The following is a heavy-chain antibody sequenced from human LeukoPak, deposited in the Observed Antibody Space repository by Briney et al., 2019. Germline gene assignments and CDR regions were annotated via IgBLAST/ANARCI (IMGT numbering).Heavy chain of an antibody. J-gene: IGHJ6*03. V-gene: IGHV4-4*07. CDR3: ARGIAARPASFNYYYYMDV. CDR1: GGSISSYY. D-gene: IGHD6-6*01. Sequence: PSETLSLTCTVSGGSISSYYWSWIRQLAGKGLEWIGRIYTSGSTNYNPSLKSRVTMSVDTSKNQFSLKLSSVTAADTAVDYCARGIAARPASFNYYYYMDVWGKGTTVTVSS. CDR2: IYTSGST.